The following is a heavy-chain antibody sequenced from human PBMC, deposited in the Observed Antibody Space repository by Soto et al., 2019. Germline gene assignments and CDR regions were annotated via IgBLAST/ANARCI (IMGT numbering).Heavy chain of an antibody. V-gene: IGHV4-39*01. CDR1: GGSISSSSYS. Sequence: TLPLTCTVSGGSISSSSYSWCWTCQPPGKGLEWIGSIYYSGSTYYNPSLKSRVTISADTSKNQFSLKLNSVTAADTAVYYCARLEQLASVAFDYWGQGILVTVSS. D-gene: IGHD6-13*01. J-gene: IGHJ4*02. CDR3: ARLEQLASVAFDY. CDR2: IYYSGST.